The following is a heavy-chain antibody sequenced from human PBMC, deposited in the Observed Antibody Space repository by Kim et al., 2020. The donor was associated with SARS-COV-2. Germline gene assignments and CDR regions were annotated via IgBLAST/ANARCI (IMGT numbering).Heavy chain of an antibody. CDR3: ARPTDHNSGSYLVGAFDI. Sequence: SETLSLTCAVSGGSISSSNWWSWVRQPPGKGLEWIGEIYHSGSTNYNPSLKSRVTISVDKSKNQFSLKLSSVTAADTAVYYCARPTDHNSGSYLVGAFDIWGQGTMVTVSS. CDR1: GGSISSSNW. D-gene: IGHD1-26*01. CDR2: IYHSGST. V-gene: IGHV4-4*02. J-gene: IGHJ3*02.